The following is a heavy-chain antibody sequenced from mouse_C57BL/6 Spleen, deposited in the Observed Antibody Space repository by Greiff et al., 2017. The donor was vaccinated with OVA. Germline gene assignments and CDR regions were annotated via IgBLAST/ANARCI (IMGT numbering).Heavy chain of an antibody. CDR2: IYPGSGST. D-gene: IGHD1-1*01. J-gene: IGHJ1*03. V-gene: IGHV1-55*01. CDR1: GYTFTSYW. CDR3: ARSLFITTVVAGDWYFDV. Sequence: VQLQQPGAELVKPGASVKMSCKASGYTFTSYWITWVKQRPGQGLEWIGDIYPGSGSTNYNEKFKSKATLTVDTSSSTAYMQLSSLTSEDSAVYYCARSLFITTVVAGDWYFDVWGTGTTVTVSS.